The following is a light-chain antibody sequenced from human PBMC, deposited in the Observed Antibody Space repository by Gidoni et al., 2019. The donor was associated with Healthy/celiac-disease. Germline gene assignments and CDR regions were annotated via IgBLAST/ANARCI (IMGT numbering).Light chain of an antibody. CDR3: QQYGSSPYT. CDR2: VAS. J-gene: IGKJ2*01. CDR1: QSVSSSY. V-gene: IGKV3-20*01. Sequence: DIVLTQSPGTLSLSPGERATLSCRASQSVSSSYLAWYQQKPGQSPRLLIYVASSRATGIPDRFSGSWSGTDFTLSISRLEPEDFAVYYCQQYGSSPYTFGQGTKLEIK.